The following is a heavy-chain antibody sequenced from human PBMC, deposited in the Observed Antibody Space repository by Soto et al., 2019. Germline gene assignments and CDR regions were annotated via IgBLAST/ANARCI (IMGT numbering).Heavy chain of an antibody. D-gene: IGHD1-1*01. V-gene: IGHV4-31*03. CDR1: GFSIIIGCYY. CDR3: AREGTPSDATSAFDI. Sequence: TXSLTCTLSGFSIIIGCYYWGWIRQHPGNVLEWIGYIYYSGITYYNPSLKSRVTISVDTSKNHFSLKLSSVTAADTAVYYCAREGTPSDATSAFDIWGQGTMVTVSS. J-gene: IGHJ3*02. CDR2: IYYSGIT.